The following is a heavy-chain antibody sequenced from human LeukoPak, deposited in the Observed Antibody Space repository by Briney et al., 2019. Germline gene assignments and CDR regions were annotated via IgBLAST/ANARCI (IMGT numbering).Heavy chain of an antibody. CDR1: GFSFSGYG. V-gene: IGHV3-30*02. CDR2: IRYDGSNE. J-gene: IGHJ6*03. Sequence: GGSLRLSCAASGFSFSGYGIHWVRQAPGKGLEWVAFIRYDGSNEYYADSVKGRFTISRDKSKNTLSLQMNGLRVEDTAVYYCAKVMPPGRIRFYSYYMDVWGKGTTVSVS. CDR3: AKVMPPGRIRFYSYYMDV. D-gene: IGHD2-15*01.